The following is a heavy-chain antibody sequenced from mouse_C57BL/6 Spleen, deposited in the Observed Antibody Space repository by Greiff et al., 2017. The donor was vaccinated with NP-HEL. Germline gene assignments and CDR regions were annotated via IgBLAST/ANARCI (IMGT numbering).Heavy chain of an antibody. CDR3: ARFFYYYGRDYAMDY. CDR1: GYTFTDYN. V-gene: IGHV1-22*01. Sequence: EVQLQESGPELVKPGASVKMSCKASGYTFTDYNMHWVKQSHGKSLEWIGYINPNNGGTSYNQKFKGKATLTVNKSSSTAYMELRSLTSEDSAVYYCARFFYYYGRDYAMDYWGQGTSVTVSS. D-gene: IGHD1-1*01. J-gene: IGHJ4*01. CDR2: INPNNGGT.